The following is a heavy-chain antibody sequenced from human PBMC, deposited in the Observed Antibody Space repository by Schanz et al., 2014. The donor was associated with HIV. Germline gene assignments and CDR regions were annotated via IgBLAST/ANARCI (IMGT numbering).Heavy chain of an antibody. D-gene: IGHD3-22*01. Sequence: QVQLVESGGGVVQPGRSLRLSCTASGFTFSTFGMHWVRQAPGKGLECVAVISYDGSKKYYADSVKGRFTISRDNSKNTLFLQMNSLRAEDTAFYYCATAHYESNIPYFWGQGTRVTVSS. CDR2: ISYDGSKK. J-gene: IGHJ4*02. V-gene: IGHV3-30*03. CDR1: GFTFSTFG. CDR3: ATAHYESNIPYF.